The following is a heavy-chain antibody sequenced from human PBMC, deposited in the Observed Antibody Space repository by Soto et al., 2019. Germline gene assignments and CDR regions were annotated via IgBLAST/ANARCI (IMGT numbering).Heavy chain of an antibody. Sequence: QEQLVQSGAEVKKPGASVKVSCKASGYTFSGYYIPWLRQAPGQGLEWLGWINPNSGGTNYAQKFQGRVTVTRDTPTSTAYMELSRLTSDDTAVYYCARSLTEGYCTITGCYTRPLYGMDVWGQGTTVTVSS. CDR3: ARSLTEGYCTITGCYTRPLYGMDV. CDR1: GYTFSGYY. V-gene: IGHV1-2*02. D-gene: IGHD2-2*02. J-gene: IGHJ6*02. CDR2: INPNSGGT.